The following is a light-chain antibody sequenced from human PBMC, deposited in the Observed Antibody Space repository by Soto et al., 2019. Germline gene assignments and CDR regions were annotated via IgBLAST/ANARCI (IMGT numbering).Light chain of an antibody. Sequence: QSVLTQSSSASASLGHSVKLTCTLSSGHNNYYIAWQQQKQGTAPRYLMKLEGTGSYNKGSGVPDRISGSSSGADRYLTISDLQSEDEADYYCETCASNGVVFGGGTKLTVL. CDR1: SGHNNYY. J-gene: IGLJ2*01. V-gene: IGLV4-60*03. CDR3: ETCASNGVV. CDR2: LEGTGSY.